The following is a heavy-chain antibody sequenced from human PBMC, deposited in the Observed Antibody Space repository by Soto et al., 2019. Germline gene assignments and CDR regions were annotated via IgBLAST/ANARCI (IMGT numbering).Heavy chain of an antibody. J-gene: IGHJ6*02. CDR2: MNPNSGNT. Sequence: ASVKVSCKASGYTFTNYDINWVRQATGQGLEWMGWMNPNSGNTGYAQKFQGRVTMTRNTSISTAYMELSSLRSEDSAVYYCARAASTLVAGHYYYGMDVWGQGTTVTVSS. CDR3: ARAASTLVAGHYYYGMDV. CDR1: GYTFTNYD. D-gene: IGHD6-19*01. V-gene: IGHV1-8*01.